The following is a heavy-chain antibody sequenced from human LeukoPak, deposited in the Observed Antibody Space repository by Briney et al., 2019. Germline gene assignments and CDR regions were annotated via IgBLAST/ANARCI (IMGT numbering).Heavy chain of an antibody. CDR2: IRYDGSDK. Sequence: GGSLRLSCAASGFSFTYYGMYWVRQAPGKGLEWVTFIRYDGSDKYYADPVKGRFTISRDNIKNTVFLQMNSLRTEDTGVYYCAKGPYCSSISCQEDYFDYWGQGTLATVSS. CDR1: GFSFTYYG. J-gene: IGHJ4*02. CDR3: AKGPYCSSISCQEDYFDY. V-gene: IGHV3-30*02. D-gene: IGHD2-2*01.